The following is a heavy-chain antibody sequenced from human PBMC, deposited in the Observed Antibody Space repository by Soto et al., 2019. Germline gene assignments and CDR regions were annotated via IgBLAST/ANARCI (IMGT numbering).Heavy chain of an antibody. Sequence: GGSLRLSCSASGFTFSSYAMHWVRQAPGKGLEYVSAISSNGGSTYYADSVKGRFTISRDNSKNTLYLQMSSLRAEDTAVYYCVKGSHHYDFWSGSLTDAFDIWGQGTMVTVSS. J-gene: IGHJ3*02. CDR2: ISSNGGST. V-gene: IGHV3-64D*08. CDR1: GFTFSSYA. CDR3: VKGSHHYDFWSGSLTDAFDI. D-gene: IGHD3-3*01.